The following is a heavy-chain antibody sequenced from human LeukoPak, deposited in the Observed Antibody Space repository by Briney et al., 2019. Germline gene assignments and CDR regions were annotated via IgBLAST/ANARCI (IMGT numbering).Heavy chain of an antibody. J-gene: IGHJ4*02. CDR2: IYYSGST. D-gene: IGHD2-21*02. CDR3: AGTLAYCGGDCYPGVDY. Sequence: PSETLSLICTVSGGSISSYYWSWIRQPPGKGLEWIGYIYYSGSTNYNPSLKSRVTISVDTSKTQFSLKLSSVTAADTAAYYCAGTLAYCGGDCYPGVDYWGQGTLVTVSS. V-gene: IGHV4-59*01. CDR1: GGSISSYY.